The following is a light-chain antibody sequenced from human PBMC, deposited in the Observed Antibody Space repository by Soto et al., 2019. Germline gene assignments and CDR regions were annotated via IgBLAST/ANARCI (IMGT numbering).Light chain of an antibody. V-gene: IGKV3-15*01. CDR3: QQYNNWPLT. CDR2: GAS. CDR1: QNINSN. Sequence: EIVMTQSPATLSVSPGESATLSCRASQNINSNLAWYQQKPGQAPRLLIYGASTRATDIPARFSGSGSGTEFTLTISSLQSEDFAVYYCQQYNNWPLTFGGGTKVDIK. J-gene: IGKJ4*01.